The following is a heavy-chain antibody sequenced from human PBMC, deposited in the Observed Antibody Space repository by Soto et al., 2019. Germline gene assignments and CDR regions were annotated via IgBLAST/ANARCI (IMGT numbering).Heavy chain of an antibody. J-gene: IGHJ6*02. V-gene: IGHV1-69*13. CDR1: GGTFSSYA. D-gene: IGHD5-18*01. CDR2: IIPIFGTA. CDR3: ARGYSYGSTDYYYYGMDV. Sequence: GASVKVSCKASGGTFSSYAISWVRQAPGQGLEWMGGIIPIFGTANYAQKFQGRVTITADESTSTAYMELSSLRSEDTAVYYCARGYSYGSTDYYYYGMDVWGQGTTVTVSS.